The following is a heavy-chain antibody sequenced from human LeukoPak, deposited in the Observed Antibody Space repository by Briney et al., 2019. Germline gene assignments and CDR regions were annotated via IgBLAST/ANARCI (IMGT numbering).Heavy chain of an antibody. CDR2: FNPNSGGT. J-gene: IGHJ4*02. D-gene: IGHD2-2*01. CDR1: GYTFTGYY. Sequence: GASVKVSCKASGYTFTGYYMHWVRQAPGQGLEWMGWFNPNSGGTNYAQKFQGRVTMTRDTSISTAYMELSRLRSDDTAVYYCARGPYRIVVVPAAITSFDYWGQGTLVTVSS. CDR3: ARGPYRIVVVPAAITSFDY. V-gene: IGHV1-2*02.